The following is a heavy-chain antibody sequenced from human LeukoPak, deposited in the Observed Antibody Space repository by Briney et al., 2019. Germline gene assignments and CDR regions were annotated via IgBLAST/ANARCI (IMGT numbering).Heavy chain of an antibody. J-gene: IGHJ4*02. CDR1: GFTFSSYA. Sequence: GGSLRLSCAASGFTFSSYAMSWVRQAPGKGLEWVSAISGSGRSTYYADSVKGRFTISRDNSKNTLYLQMNSLRAEDTAVYYCARVNGREFDYWGQGTLVTVSS. CDR2: ISGSGRST. CDR3: ARVNGREFDY. D-gene: IGHD2-8*01. V-gene: IGHV3-23*01.